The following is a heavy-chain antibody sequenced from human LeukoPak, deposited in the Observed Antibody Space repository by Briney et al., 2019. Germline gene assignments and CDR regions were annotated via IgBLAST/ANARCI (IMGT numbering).Heavy chain of an antibody. CDR1: GGTFSSYA. Sequence: ASVKVSCKASGGTFSSYAISWVRQAPGQGLEWMGWISAYNGNTNYAQKLQGRVTMTTDTSTSTAYMELRSLRSDDTAVYYCARVVSCSSTSCYSDWFDPWGQGTLVTVSS. CDR3: ARVVSCSSTSCYSDWFDP. V-gene: IGHV1-18*01. CDR2: ISAYNGNT. J-gene: IGHJ5*02. D-gene: IGHD2-2*01.